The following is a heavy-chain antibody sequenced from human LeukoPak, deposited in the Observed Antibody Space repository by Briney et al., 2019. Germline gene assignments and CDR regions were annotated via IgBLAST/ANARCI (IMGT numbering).Heavy chain of an antibody. Sequence: GGSLRLSCAASDFTFSSYWMSWVRQAPGKGLEWVANINQDGSDKRYMDSVRGRFTISRDKAKNSLSLHMDSLRAEDTAVYYCARVGYNWDDDGVDYWGQGTLVTVSS. CDR2: INQDGSDK. J-gene: IGHJ4*02. CDR1: DFTFSSYW. D-gene: IGHD1-1*01. V-gene: IGHV3-7*01. CDR3: ARVGYNWDDDGVDY.